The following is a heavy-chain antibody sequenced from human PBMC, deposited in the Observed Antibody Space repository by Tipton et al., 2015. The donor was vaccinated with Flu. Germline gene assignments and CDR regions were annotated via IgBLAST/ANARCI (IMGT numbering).Heavy chain of an antibody. CDR3: AGDGYSGYDFGYYFAS. J-gene: IGHJ4*02. D-gene: IGHD5-12*01. CDR1: GGSLSGYY. Sequence: TLSLTCTVSGGSLSGYYWSWIRQPAGRGLEWFGRIYTGGSSYYNPSLKSRVTMSVDTSKNEFSLKLDSMTAAVTAVYFCAGDGYSGYDFGYYFASWGQGTLVTGS. CDR2: IYTGGSS. V-gene: IGHV4-4*07.